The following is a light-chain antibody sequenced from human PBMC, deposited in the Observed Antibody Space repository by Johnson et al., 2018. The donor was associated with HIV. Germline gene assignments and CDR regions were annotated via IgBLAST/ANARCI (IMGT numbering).Light chain of an antibody. CDR2: ENN. Sequence: QSVLTQPPSVSAAPGQKVTISCSGSSSNIANNYVSWYQQLPGTAPKLLIYENNKRPSGIPDRFSASKSGTSATLAITGLQTGDEADYYCGTWDSSLSAHYVFGTGTKVTVL. CDR3: GTWDSSLSAHYV. V-gene: IGLV1-51*02. CDR1: SSNIANNY. J-gene: IGLJ1*01.